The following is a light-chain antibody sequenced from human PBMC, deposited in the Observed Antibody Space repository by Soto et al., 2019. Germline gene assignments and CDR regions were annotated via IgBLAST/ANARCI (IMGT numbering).Light chain of an antibody. CDR3: QEANSFT. J-gene: IGKJ4*01. V-gene: IGKV1-12*02. Sequence: DIQMTQSPSSVSASVGDRVTITCRASQITSWLAWYQQKPGEAPKLLIYATSSLQSGVTSRFSGSGSGTDFTLTISSLQPDDFATYFCQEANSFTFGGGTKVEIQ. CDR2: ATS. CDR1: QITSW.